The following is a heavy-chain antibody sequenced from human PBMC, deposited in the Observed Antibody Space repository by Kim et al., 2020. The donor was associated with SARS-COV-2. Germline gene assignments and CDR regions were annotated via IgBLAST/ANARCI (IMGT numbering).Heavy chain of an antibody. D-gene: IGHD6-19*01. CDR3: ARESKHSRGSPFDP. J-gene: IGHJ5*02. Sequence: CNPSLRGRATISVDAAKNQFSLKQNSLTAADTAVYYCARESKHSRGSPFDPWGQGTLVTVSS. V-gene: IGHV4-39*07.